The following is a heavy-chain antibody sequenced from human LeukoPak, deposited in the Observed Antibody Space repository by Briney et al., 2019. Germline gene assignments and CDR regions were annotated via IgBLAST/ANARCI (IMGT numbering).Heavy chain of an antibody. CDR1: GXSISSYY. J-gene: IGHJ6*02. CDR2: ISYSGST. D-gene: IGHD5-12*01. Sequence: PSETLSLTCTVSGXSISSYYGSWIRQPPGKGLEWIGYISYSGSTNYNPSLESRVTISVDTSKNQFSLKLTSMTAADTAVYYCAREGRGYDSYYYGMDVWGQGTTVTVSS. CDR3: AREGRGYDSYYYGMDV. V-gene: IGHV4-59*12.